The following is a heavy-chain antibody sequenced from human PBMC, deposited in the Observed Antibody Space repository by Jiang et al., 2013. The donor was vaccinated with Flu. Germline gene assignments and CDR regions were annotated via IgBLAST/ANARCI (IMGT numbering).Heavy chain of an antibody. CDR3: AGNYYGSGSPLSY. CDR1: TSYA. J-gene: IGHJ4*02. Sequence: TSYAMNWVRQAPGQGLEWMGWINTNTGNPTYAQGFTGRFVFSLDTSVSTAYLQISSLKAEDTAVYYCAGNYYGSGSPLSYWGQGTLVTVSS. D-gene: IGHD3-10*01. CDR2: INTNTGNP. V-gene: IGHV7-4-1*02.